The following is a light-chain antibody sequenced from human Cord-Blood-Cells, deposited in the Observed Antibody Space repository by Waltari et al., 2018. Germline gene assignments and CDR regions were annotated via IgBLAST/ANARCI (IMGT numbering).Light chain of an antibody. CDR2: DVS. V-gene: IGLV2-14*01. CDR1: RSDVGGYNY. J-gene: IGLJ3*02. Sequence: QSALTQPASVSGSPGQSITISCTGTRSDVGGYNYVSWYRQHPGKAPKLMIYDVSNRPSGVSNRFSGSKAGNTASRTISGLQAEDEADYYCSSYTSSSTWVFGGGTKLTVL. CDR3: SSYTSSSTWV.